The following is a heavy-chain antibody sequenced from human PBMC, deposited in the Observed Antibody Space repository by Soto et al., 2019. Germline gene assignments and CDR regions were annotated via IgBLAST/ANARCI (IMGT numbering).Heavy chain of an antibody. V-gene: IGHV3-30-3*01. Sequence: QPGGSLRLSCEASGFTFSDYTLYWVRQAPGKGLEWLAGISKDGTKKDYADSVKGRFTISRDNFRNTFYLQMDSLRSEDTALYYCAREGTKDSFYYYGLDVWGPGTTVTVSS. D-gene: IGHD5-18*01. CDR3: AREGTKDSFYYYGLDV. J-gene: IGHJ6*02. CDR1: GFTFSDYT. CDR2: ISKDGTKK.